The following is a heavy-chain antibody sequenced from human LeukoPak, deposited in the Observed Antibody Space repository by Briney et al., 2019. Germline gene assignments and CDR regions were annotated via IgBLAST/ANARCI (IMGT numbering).Heavy chain of an antibody. V-gene: IGHV3-23*01. D-gene: IGHD6-19*01. J-gene: IGHJ4*02. CDR3: AKDPSIAVAGLFDY. Sequence: PGGSLRLSCAASGFTFSSYAMSWVRQAPGKGLEWVSAISGSGGSTYYADSVKGRFTISRDNSKNTLYLQMNSLRAGDTAVYYCAKDPSIAVAGLFDYWGQGTLVTVSS. CDR1: GFTFSSYA. CDR2: ISGSGGST.